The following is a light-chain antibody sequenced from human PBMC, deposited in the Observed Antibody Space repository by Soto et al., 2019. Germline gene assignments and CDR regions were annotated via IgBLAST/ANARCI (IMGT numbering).Light chain of an antibody. J-gene: IGKJ4*01. CDR1: QSISIY. Sequence: QMDRSSTCPSASVRERVTTTCRPSQSISIYVNWYQQKPGEAPILLIYAGSSLQSGVPSRFGGSGSGTDFTLTITILQPDDFASYYCQQSYRIPTFGAGTKVDIK. CDR2: AGS. V-gene: IGKV1-39*01. CDR3: QQSYRIPT.